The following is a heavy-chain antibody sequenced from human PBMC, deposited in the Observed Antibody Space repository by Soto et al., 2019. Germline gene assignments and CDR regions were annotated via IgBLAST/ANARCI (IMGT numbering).Heavy chain of an antibody. CDR3: TNMDDV. V-gene: IGHV6-1*01. Sequence: SETLLLTCAIAGDSVSSKSATWNWIRQFPSRGLEWLGRTYYRSKWHNDYAVSVKSRITINPDTSKNQFSLQLNSVTPEDTAVYYCTNMDDVWGQGTLVTVSS. CDR1: GDSVSSKSAT. D-gene: IGHD3-10*02. J-gene: IGHJ4*02. CDR2: TYYRSKWHN.